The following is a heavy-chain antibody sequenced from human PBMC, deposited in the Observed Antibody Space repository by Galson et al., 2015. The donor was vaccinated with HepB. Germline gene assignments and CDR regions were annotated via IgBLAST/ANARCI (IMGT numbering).Heavy chain of an antibody. D-gene: IGHD6-19*01. CDR1: GGSINGYY. CDR2: IYYSGNT. V-gene: IGHV4-59*01. CDR3: ANSYSSGWYDF. J-gene: IGHJ4*02. Sequence: DTLSLTCTVSGGSINGYYWSWIRQPPGKGLEWIGYIYYSGNTNYNPSLKSRVTISIATSKDQFSLKLKSVTAADTAVYYCANSYSSGWYDFWGQGTLVTVSS.